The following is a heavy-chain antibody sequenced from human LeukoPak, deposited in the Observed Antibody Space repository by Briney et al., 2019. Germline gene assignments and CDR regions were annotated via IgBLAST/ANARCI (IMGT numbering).Heavy chain of an antibody. J-gene: IGHJ4*02. V-gene: IGHV3-9*01. CDR3: AKSRFEWLVPDY. CDR2: ISWNSGSI. D-gene: IGHD6-19*01. Sequence: GGSLRLSCAASGFTFDDYAMHWVRQAPGKGLERVSGISWNSGSIGYADSVKGRFTISRDNAKNSLYLQMNSLRAEDTAVYYCAKSRFEWLVPDYWGQGTLVTVSS. CDR1: GFTFDDYA.